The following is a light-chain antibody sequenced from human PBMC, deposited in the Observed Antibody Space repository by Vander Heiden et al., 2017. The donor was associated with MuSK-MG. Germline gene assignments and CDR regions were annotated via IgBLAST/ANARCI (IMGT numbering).Light chain of an antibody. CDR1: SGSVSTDYY. CDR2: NPD. CDR3: LLYMGSGTWV. Sequence: QTVVTQEPSLSVSPGGTVTLTCALSSGSVSTDYYASWCRPTPGQPPRTVLHNPDRRSSGIPGRFSGSILGNKAALTITGAQADDDSHYYCLLYMGSGTWVFGGGTKLTVL. J-gene: IGLJ3*02. V-gene: IGLV8-61*01.